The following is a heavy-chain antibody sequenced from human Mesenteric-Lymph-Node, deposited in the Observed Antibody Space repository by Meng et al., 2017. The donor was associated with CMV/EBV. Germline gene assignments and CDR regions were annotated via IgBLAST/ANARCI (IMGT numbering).Heavy chain of an antibody. Sequence: SETLSLTCTVSGGSVSSGSYYWSWIRQPPGKGLEWIGYVYYSGRTNYNPSLKSRVTISVDTSKSQFSLNLTSVTAADTAVYYCARGGSSISWYYFDNWGQGTLVTVSS. CDR3: ARGGSSISWYYFDN. CDR1: GGSVSSGSYY. J-gene: IGHJ4*02. CDR2: VYYSGRT. D-gene: IGHD6-13*01. V-gene: IGHV4-61*01.